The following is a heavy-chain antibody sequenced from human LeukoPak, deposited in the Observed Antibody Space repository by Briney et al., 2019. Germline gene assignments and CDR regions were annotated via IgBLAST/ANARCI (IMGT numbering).Heavy chain of an antibody. D-gene: IGHD3-10*01. Sequence: ASVKVSCKASGYTFTGYYMHWVRQAPGQGLEWMGWINPNSGGTNYAQKFQGRVTMTRDTSISTAYMELSRLRSDDTAVYYCARGPYHYGSGSYEVWDYYYYMDVWGKGTTVTISS. CDR3: ARGPYHYGSGSYEVWDYYYYMDV. CDR2: INPNSGGT. CDR1: GYTFTGYY. V-gene: IGHV1-2*02. J-gene: IGHJ6*03.